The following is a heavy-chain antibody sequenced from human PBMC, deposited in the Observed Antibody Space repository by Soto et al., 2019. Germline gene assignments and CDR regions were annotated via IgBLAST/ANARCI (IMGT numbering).Heavy chain of an antibody. V-gene: IGHV3-23*01. CDR1: GFTFSSYA. Sequence: PGGSLRLSCAASGFTFSSYAMSWVRQAPGKGLEWVSAISGSGGSTYYADSVKGRFTISRDNSKNTLYLQMNSLRAEDTAVYYCAKKRSGGSGWPHLFDYWGQGTLVTVSS. CDR2: ISGSGGST. CDR3: AKKRSGGSGWPHLFDY. J-gene: IGHJ4*02. D-gene: IGHD6-19*01.